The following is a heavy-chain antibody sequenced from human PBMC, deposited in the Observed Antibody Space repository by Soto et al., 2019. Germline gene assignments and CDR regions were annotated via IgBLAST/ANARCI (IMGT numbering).Heavy chain of an antibody. Sequence: QVQLVQSGAEVTKPGASVKVSCKASGYTFTSYDINWVRQATGQGLEWMGWMSPNSGATGYAQKFQGRVTMAGDTSISTDYMELSNLRSEDTAIYCCASGVDAGVDVWGQGSTVTVSS. CDR3: ASGVDAGVDV. CDR2: MSPNSGAT. J-gene: IGHJ6*02. D-gene: IGHD1-1*01. V-gene: IGHV1-8*01. CDR1: GYTFTSYD.